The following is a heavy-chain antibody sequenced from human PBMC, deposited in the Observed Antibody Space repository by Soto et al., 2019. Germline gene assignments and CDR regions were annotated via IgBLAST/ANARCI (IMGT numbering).Heavy chain of an antibody. V-gene: IGHV1-2*02. CDR2: ISPNSGGA. J-gene: IGHJ4*02. D-gene: IGHD3-10*01. Sequence: ASVKVSCKASGYIFTDYSIHWMQQAPGQGLEWMGWISPNSGGANYAQKFQGRVTMTRDTSISTAYMELSRLRSDDTAVYFCARASGSGGRLDYFDYWGQGTLVTVSS. CDR1: GYIFTDYS. CDR3: ARASGSGGRLDYFDY.